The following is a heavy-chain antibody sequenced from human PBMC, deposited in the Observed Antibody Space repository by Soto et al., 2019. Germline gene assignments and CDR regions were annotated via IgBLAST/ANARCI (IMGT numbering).Heavy chain of an antibody. CDR2: IIPILGIA. Sequence: QVQLVQSGAEVKKPGSSVKVSCKASGGTFSSYTISWVRQAPGQGLEWMGRIIPILGIANYAQKFQGRVTITSDKYTSTAYMELSSLRSEATAVYYCLNIPHYWGQGTLVTVSS. V-gene: IGHV1-69*02. CDR3: LNIPHY. J-gene: IGHJ4*02. CDR1: GGTFSSYT.